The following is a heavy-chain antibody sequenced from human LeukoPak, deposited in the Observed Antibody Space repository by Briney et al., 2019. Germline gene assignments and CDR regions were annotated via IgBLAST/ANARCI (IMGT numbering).Heavy chain of an antibody. CDR3: ARAGTTTTGPLFQH. CDR1: GFTFSSYS. D-gene: IGHD1-1*01. J-gene: IGHJ1*01. V-gene: IGHV3-48*01. Sequence: PGGSLRLSCAASGFTFSSYSMNWVRQAPGKGLEWVSYISSSSSTIYYADSVKGRFTISRDNAKSSLYLQMNSLRAEDTAVYYCARAGTTTTGPLFQHWGQGTLVTVSS. CDR2: ISSSSSTI.